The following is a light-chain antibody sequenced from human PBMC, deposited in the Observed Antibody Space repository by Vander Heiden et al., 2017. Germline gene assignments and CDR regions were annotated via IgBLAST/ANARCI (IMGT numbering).Light chain of an antibody. CDR1: QSVSSS. CDR3: QQYRNWPT. V-gene: IGKV3-15*01. Sequence: EIGMTQSPDTLPVSPGERATLSCRASQSVSSSLAWYQQKPGQAPRLLIYGASTRATGIPARFSGSGSGTEFTLTISSLQSEDFAVYYCQQYRNWPTFGQGTKVEIK. CDR2: GAS. J-gene: IGKJ1*01.